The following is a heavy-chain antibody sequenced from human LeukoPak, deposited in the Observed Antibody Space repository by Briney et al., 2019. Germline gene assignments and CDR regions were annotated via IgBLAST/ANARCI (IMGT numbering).Heavy chain of an antibody. J-gene: IGHJ6*02. CDR1: GGTFTNCA. Sequence: GASVKVSCKASGGTFTNCAINWVRQAPGQGLEWVARVTPILGYTHYAQKYQGRVTVTADKSGGTAYMELSSLRSEDTAVYYCARGLYYYDRSGYSYYYYYDMDVWGQGTTVAVSS. CDR3: ARGLYYYDRSGYSYYYYYDMDV. V-gene: IGHV1-69*04. CDR2: VTPILGYT. D-gene: IGHD3-22*01.